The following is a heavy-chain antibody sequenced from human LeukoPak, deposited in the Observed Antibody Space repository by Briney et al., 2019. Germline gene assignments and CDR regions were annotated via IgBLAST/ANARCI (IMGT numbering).Heavy chain of an antibody. CDR2: TFYSGST. V-gene: IGHV4-39*01. D-gene: IGHD4-17*01. J-gene: IGHJ6*03. Sequence: SETLSLTCTVSGDSISSSSYYWDWIRQPPGKGLEWIGSTFYSGSTYYNPSLKSRVTISVDTSKNQFSLRLSSVTAADTAVYYCARYDYGDYEDYFYYMDVWGKGTAVSVSS. CDR1: GDSISSSSYY. CDR3: ARYDYGDYEDYFYYMDV.